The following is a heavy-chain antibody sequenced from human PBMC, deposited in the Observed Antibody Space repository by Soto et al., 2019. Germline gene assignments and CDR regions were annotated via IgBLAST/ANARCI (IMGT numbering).Heavy chain of an antibody. Sequence: EEQLVESGGGLVQSGGSLRLSCAASEFTFSSYWMHWVRQAPGKGLVWVSRIDNDGRGTIYADSVKGRFTVTRDNTKNTLYLQMNSLRDDDTAVYYCSRGGFNHGFDIWGQGTMVTVSS. CDR3: SRGGFNHGFDI. CDR2: IDNDGRGT. V-gene: IGHV3-74*01. J-gene: IGHJ3*02. CDR1: EFTFSSYW.